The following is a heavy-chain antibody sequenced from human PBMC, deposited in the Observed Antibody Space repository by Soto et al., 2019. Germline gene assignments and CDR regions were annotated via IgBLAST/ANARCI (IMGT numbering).Heavy chain of an antibody. CDR3: AKDKEWLRFFRHYGMDV. D-gene: IGHD5-12*01. CDR1: GFTFSSYA. V-gene: IGHV3-23*01. J-gene: IGHJ6*02. CDR2: ISGSGGST. Sequence: SLRLSCAASGFTFSSYAMSWFRQAPGKGLEWASAISGSGGSTYYADSVKGRFTISRDNSKNTLYLQMNSLRAEDTAVYYCAKDKEWLRFFRHYGMDVWGQGTTVTVSS.